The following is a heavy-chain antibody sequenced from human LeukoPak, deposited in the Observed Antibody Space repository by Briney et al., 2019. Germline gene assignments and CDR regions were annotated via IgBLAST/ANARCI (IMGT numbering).Heavy chain of an antibody. V-gene: IGHV1-46*01. CDR1: GYTFTSCY. Sequence: GASVKVSCKASGYTFTSCYMHWVRQAPGQGLEWMGIINPSGGSTSYAQKFQGRVTMTRDTSTSTVYMELSSLRSEDTAVYYCARGDYYDSSGYYLPSGYFDYWGQGTLVTVSS. CDR2: INPSGGST. J-gene: IGHJ4*02. CDR3: ARGDYYDSSGYYLPSGYFDY. D-gene: IGHD3-22*01.